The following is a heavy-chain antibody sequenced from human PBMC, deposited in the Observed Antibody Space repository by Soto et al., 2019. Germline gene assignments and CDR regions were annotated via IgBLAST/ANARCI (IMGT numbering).Heavy chain of an antibody. D-gene: IGHD6-6*01. J-gene: IGHJ4*02. V-gene: IGHV3-30-3*01. CDR1: GFTFSSYA. CDR3: ARDLMKYRYSSSGLDY. Sequence: GGSLRLSCAASGFTFSSYAMHWVRQAPGKGLEWVAVISYDGSNKYYADSVKGRFTISRDNSKNTLYLQMNSLRAEDTAVYYCARDLMKYRYSSSGLDYWGQGTLVTVSS. CDR2: ISYDGSNK.